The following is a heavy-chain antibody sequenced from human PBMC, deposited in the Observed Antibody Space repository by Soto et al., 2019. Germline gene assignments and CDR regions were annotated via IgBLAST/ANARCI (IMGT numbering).Heavy chain of an antibody. CDR2: VYYSGST. V-gene: IGHV4-59*08. D-gene: IGHD3-10*01. J-gene: IGHJ4*02. CDR3: ASYGSGSYSFVY. CDR1: GGSISSYY. Sequence: QVQLQESGPGLVKPSETLSLTCTVSGGSISSYYWSWIRQPPGKGLEWIGYVYYSGSTNYNPSLKSRVAISVDTSTTQFSLKLSSMTAEDTAVYYCASYGSGSYSFVYWGQGTLVTVSS.